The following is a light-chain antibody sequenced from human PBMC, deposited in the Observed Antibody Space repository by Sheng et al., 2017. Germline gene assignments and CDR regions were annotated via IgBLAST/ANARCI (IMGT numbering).Light chain of an antibody. CDR1: QTIGRS. CDR3: QQSYNTPQT. J-gene: IGKJ2*01. Sequence: DIQMTQSPSSLSASVGDRVTLSCRSSQTIGRSLNWYQQKPGKAPKLLMYGASTLQTGVPSRFSGSGSGTDFTLTITSLQPEDFAIYYCQQSYNTPQTFGLGDPRLEIK. V-gene: IGKV1-39*01. CDR2: GAS.